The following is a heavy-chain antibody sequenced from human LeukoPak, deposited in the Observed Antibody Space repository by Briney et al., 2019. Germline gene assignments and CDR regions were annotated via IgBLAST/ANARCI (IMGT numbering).Heavy chain of an antibody. V-gene: IGHV4-34*01. CDR3: ASLRYFDWLFHGFAY. Sequence: SETLSLTCAVYGGSFSGYYWSWIRQPPGKGLEWIGEINHSGSTNYNPSLKSRVTISVDTSKNQFSLKLSSATAADTAVYYCASLRYFDWLFHGFAYWGQGTLVTVSS. J-gene: IGHJ4*02. CDR2: INHSGST. CDR1: GGSFSGYY. D-gene: IGHD3-9*01.